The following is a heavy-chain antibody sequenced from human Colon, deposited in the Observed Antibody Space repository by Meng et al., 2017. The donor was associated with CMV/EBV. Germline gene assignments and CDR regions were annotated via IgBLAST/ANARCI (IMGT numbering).Heavy chain of an antibody. D-gene: IGHD1-14*01. Sequence: ASVKVSCKASGYTFTHYAVHWVRQAPGQGLEWVGWISTSRGDTNSAPTFQGRVTMTMDTSISTAYLELSSLRAEDTAVYYCARDEACVNDACDRGASWGQGTLVTVSS. V-gene: IGHV1-2*02. J-gene: IGHJ5*02. CDR2: ISTSRGDT. CDR1: GYTFTHYA. CDR3: ARDEACVNDACDRGAS.